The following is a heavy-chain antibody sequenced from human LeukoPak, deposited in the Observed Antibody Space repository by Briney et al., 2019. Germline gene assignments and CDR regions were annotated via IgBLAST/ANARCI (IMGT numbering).Heavy chain of an antibody. Sequence: SETLSLTCTVSGGSISSYCRSWVRQPPGKGLEWIEYIYTSGSNNYHPSFKTGVTISVDTSKMQFAMKLSSVTAADTAVYYCARTYYYGAGSFNYFDYWGQGTLVTVSS. D-gene: IGHD3-10*01. V-gene: IGHV4-4*09. J-gene: IGHJ4*02. CDR1: GGSISSYC. CDR2: IYTSGSN. CDR3: ARTYYYGAGSFNYFDY.